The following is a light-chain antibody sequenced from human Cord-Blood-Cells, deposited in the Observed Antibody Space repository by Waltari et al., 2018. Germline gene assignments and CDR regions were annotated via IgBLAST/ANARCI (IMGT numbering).Light chain of an antibody. J-gene: IGLJ1*01. CDR2: SNK. Sequence: QSVLTQPPSASGTPGQRVTISCSGSSSNIGSNTVNWYQQLPGTAPKLLIYSNKQRPSGVPDRFSGSKSGTSASLAISGLQSEDEADYYCAAWDDSLNYVFGTGTKVTVL. V-gene: IGLV1-44*01. CDR1: SSNIGSNT. CDR3: AAWDDSLNYV.